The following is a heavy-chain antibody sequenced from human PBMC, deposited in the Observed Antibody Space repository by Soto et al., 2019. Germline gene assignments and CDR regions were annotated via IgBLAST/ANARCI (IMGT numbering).Heavy chain of an antibody. CDR2: INPNSGGT. D-gene: IGHD3-3*01. V-gene: IGHV1-2*02. CDR1: GYTFTGYY. CDR3: ARDSEPLFTIFGVVPWEPVDY. Sequence: ASVKVSCKASGYTFTGYYMHWVRQAPGQGLEWMGWINPNSGGTNYAQKFQGRVTMTRDTSISTAYMELSRLRSDDTAVYYCARDSEPLFTIFGVVPWEPVDYWGQGTLVTVS. J-gene: IGHJ4*02.